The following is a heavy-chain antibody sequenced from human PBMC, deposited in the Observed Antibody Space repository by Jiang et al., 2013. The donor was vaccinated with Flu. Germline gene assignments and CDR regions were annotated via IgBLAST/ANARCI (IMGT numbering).Heavy chain of an antibody. J-gene: IGHJ4*02. V-gene: IGHV3-23*01. Sequence: VQLLESGGGLVKPGGSLRVSCAASGFTFSSYAMSWVRQAPGKGLEWVSVISGSGGTTSYADSVKGRFTISRDNFKNTLDLQMNSLRAEDTAVYYCAKXSGSVAAREVFDYWGQGTLVTVSS. CDR1: GFTFSSYA. CDR3: AKXSGSVAAREVFDY. D-gene: IGHD3-10*01. CDR2: ISGSGGTT.